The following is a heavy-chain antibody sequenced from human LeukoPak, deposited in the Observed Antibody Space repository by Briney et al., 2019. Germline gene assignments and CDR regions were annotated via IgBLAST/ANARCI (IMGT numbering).Heavy chain of an antibody. Sequence: PGGSLRLSCAASGFTFSSYAMHWVRQAPGKGLEWAAVISYDGSNKYYADSVKGRFTISRDNSKNTLYLQMNSLRAEDTAVYCCAMVYGSGAKHAFDIWGQGTMVTVSS. CDR1: GFTFSSYA. J-gene: IGHJ3*02. D-gene: IGHD3-10*01. CDR2: ISYDGSNK. V-gene: IGHV3-30*04. CDR3: AMVYGSGAKHAFDI.